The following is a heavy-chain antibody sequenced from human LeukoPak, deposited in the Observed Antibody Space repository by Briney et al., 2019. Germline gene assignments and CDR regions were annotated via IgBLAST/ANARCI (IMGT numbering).Heavy chain of an antibody. D-gene: IGHD6-19*01. V-gene: IGHV3-74*01. Sequence: GGSLRLSCAASGFTFSSYWMHWVRQAPGKGLVWVSRINSDGSTTNYADSVKGRFTISRDNAKNTLYLQMNSLRADATAVYYCARSRWLDAFDYWGQGTLVTVSS. CDR2: INSDGSTT. CDR3: ARSRWLDAFDY. CDR1: GFTFSSYW. J-gene: IGHJ4*02.